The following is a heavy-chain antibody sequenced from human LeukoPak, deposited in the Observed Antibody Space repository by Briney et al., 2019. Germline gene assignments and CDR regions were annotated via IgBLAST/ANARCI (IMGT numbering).Heavy chain of an antibody. CDR3: ARGYSYGSGYYGMDV. CDR1: GFTVSSNY. Sequence: PGGSLRLSCAASGFTVSSNYMSWVRQAPGKGLEWVSVIYSGGSTYYADSVKGRFTISRDNSKNTLYLQMNSLRAEDTAVYYCARGYSYGSGYYGMDVWGQGTTVTVSS. D-gene: IGHD5-18*01. J-gene: IGHJ6*02. CDR2: IYSGGST. V-gene: IGHV3-66*01.